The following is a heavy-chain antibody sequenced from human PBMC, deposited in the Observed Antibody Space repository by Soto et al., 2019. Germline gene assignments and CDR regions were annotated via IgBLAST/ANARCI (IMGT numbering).Heavy chain of an antibody. J-gene: IGHJ6*02. D-gene: IGHD3-3*01. Sequence: SETLSLTCTVSGGSISSGGYYWSWIRQHPGKGLEWIGYIYYSGSTYYNPSLKSRVTISVDTSKNQFSLKLSSVTAADTAVYYCARDTPTPYYDFWSGLGMDVWGQGTTVTVSS. CDR2: IYYSGST. V-gene: IGHV4-31*03. CDR1: GGSISSGGYY. CDR3: ARDTPTPYYDFWSGLGMDV.